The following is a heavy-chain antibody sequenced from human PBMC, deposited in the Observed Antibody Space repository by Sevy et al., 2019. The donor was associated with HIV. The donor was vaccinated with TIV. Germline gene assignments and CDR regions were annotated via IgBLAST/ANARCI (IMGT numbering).Heavy chain of an antibody. CDR1: GYLFTSYR. CDR2: ISPHNGDT. CDR3: ARAYCSGGRCYSLAY. Sequence: ASVKVSCKASGYLFTSYRITWVRQAPGKRLELVGWISPHNGDTNYAQRVQDRVTMIRDTSPTTAYMELRSLTSDDSAVYDCARAYCSGGRCYSLAYWGQGTLVTVSS. V-gene: IGHV1-18*01. J-gene: IGHJ4*02. D-gene: IGHD2-15*01.